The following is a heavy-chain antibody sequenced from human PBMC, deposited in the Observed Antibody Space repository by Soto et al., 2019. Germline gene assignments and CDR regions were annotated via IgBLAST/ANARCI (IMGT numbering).Heavy chain of an antibody. CDR2: IMPIFRAP. V-gene: IGHV1-69*12. Sequence: QVQLVQSGAEVKKPGSSVKASCKASGGAFSDYAFSWVRQAPGQGLEWLGGIMPIFRAPDYAQKFQGIVTITADEFMRTAYMEMNSLRSEDTAVYYCASWLKGPDIGNYYYGMDVWGQGTTVTVSA. J-gene: IGHJ6*01. D-gene: IGHD2-15*01. CDR1: GGAFSDYA. CDR3: ASWLKGPDIGNYYYGMDV.